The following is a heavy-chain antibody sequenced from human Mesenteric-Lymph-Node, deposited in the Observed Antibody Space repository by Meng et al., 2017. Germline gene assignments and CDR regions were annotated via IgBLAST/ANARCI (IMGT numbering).Heavy chain of an antibody. CDR2: VSDDSRQK. CDR1: GFPFSSYA. V-gene: IGHV3-30*04. D-gene: IGHD6-13*01. CDR3: ARDDHSSSWYWFDP. J-gene: IGHJ5*02. Sequence: GGSLRLSCTASGFPFSSYAMHWVRQAPGKGLEWVAVVSDDSRQKYYAESVEGRLTISRDNSKGTLYLQMNSLRAEDTAVYYCARDDHSSSWYWFDPWGQGTLVTVSS.